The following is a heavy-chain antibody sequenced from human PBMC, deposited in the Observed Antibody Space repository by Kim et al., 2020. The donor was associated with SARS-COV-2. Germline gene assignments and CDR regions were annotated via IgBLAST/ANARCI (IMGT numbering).Heavy chain of an antibody. V-gene: IGHV1-18*01. CDR2: ISAYNGNT. D-gene: IGHD6-13*01. Sequence: ASVKVSCKASGYTFTSYGISWVRQAPGQGLEWMGWISAYNGNTNYAQKLQGRVTMTTDTSTSTAYMELRSLRSDDTAVYYCARDRVAARHPYYGMDVWGQGTTVTVSS. CDR1: GYTFTSYG. CDR3: ARDRVAARHPYYGMDV. J-gene: IGHJ6*02.